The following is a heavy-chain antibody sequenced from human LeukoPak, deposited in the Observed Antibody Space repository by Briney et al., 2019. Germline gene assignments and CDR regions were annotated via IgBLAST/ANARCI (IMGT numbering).Heavy chain of an antibody. CDR1: GFTFSDYN. CDR3: ARGHGTTMARPFQH. V-gene: IGHV4-34*01. Sequence: GSLRLSCAASGFTFSDYNMRWIRQAPGKGLEWIGSIYHSGSTNYNPSLKSRVTISVDTSKNQFSLKLSSVTAADTAVYYCARGHGTTMARPFQHWGQGTLVTVSS. J-gene: IGHJ1*01. CDR2: IYHSGST. D-gene: IGHD3-10*01.